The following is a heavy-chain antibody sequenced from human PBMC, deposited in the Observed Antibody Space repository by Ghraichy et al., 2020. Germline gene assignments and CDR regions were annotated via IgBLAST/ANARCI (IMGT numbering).Heavy chain of an antibody. CDR3: ASIPYTGSWFEDWYFDL. J-gene: IGHJ2*01. D-gene: IGHD6-13*01. CDR1: GGAISNYY. CDR2: IYYTGNT. Sequence: SETLSLTCTVPGGAISNYYWNWIRQSPGKELEWIGYIYYTGNTKYNPSLESRVAISIDTSKNQFSLRLSSVTAADTAVYYCASIPYTGSWFEDWYFDLWGRGTLVTVSS. V-gene: IGHV4-59*01.